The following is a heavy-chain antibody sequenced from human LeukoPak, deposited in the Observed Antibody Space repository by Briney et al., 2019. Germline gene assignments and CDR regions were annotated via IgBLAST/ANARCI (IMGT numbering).Heavy chain of an antibody. CDR3: ATSRIAAAGSQGYYYYYYMDV. Sequence: GASVKVSCKASGYTFTGYYMHWVRQAPGQGLEWMGWINPNSGGTNYAQKFQGRVTMTEDTSTDTAYMELSSLRSEDTAVYYCATSRIAAAGSQGYYYYYYMDVWGKGTTVTVSS. D-gene: IGHD6-13*01. CDR1: GYTFTGYY. CDR2: INPNSGGT. J-gene: IGHJ6*03. V-gene: IGHV1-2*02.